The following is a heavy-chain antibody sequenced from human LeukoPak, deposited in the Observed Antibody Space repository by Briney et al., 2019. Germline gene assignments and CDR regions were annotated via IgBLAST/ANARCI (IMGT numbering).Heavy chain of an antibody. Sequence: GGSLRLSCAASGFTFSSYEMNWVRQAPGKGLEWVSYISSSGSTIYYADSVKGRFTISRDNAKNSLYLQMNSLRAEDTAVYYCARDPGIYGSGSYRAHYYYYGMDVWGTGTTVTVSS. CDR3: ARDPGIYGSGSYRAHYYYYGMDV. CDR1: GFTFSSYE. J-gene: IGHJ6*04. V-gene: IGHV3-48*03. D-gene: IGHD3-10*01. CDR2: ISSSGSTI.